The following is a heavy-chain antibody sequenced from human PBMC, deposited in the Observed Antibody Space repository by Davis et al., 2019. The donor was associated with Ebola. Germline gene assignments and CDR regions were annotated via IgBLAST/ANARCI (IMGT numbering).Heavy chain of an antibody. Sequence: GESLKISCAVSGVTFRYSVMSWVRQAPGKGLARAASISSSGGNSFYMDSVKGRFYIDRDNSKNTVHLQMHRLRAEDTAVYYCAKGEQYCSDISCYSFDAFGSWGQGTMVTVSS. CDR1: GVTFRYSV. CDR2: ISSSGGNS. V-gene: IGHV3-23*01. CDR3: AKGEQYCSDISCYSFDAFGS. D-gene: IGHD2-2*01. J-gene: IGHJ3*02.